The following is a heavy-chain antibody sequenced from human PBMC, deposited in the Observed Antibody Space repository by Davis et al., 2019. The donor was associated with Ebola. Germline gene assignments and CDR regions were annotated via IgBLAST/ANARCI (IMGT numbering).Heavy chain of an antibody. J-gene: IGHJ4*02. V-gene: IGHV3-73*01. CDR2: IRSKANSYAT. Sequence: RGSLRLSCPASAFTSTGFAMHRVPQASGEGLEWVGRIRSKANSYATAYAASVNGRFTISRDDSKNTAYLQMTSLTTEDTAVYYCTSTVDTADYWGQGTLVTVSS. CDR1: AFTSTGFA. D-gene: IGHD5-18*01. CDR3: TSTVDTADY.